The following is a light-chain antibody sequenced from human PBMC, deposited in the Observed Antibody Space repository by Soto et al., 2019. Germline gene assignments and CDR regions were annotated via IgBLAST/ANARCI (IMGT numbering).Light chain of an antibody. V-gene: IGKV3-20*01. Sequence: EIVLTQSPGTLSLFPGERATLSCRASQSLITRYLAWYQQKPGQAPRLLIYGASSRATGIPDRFSGSGSGTDFTLTISRLEPEDFAVYSCQQDGTSPTFGQGTRLEI. CDR3: QQDGTSPT. J-gene: IGKJ5*01. CDR1: QSLITRY. CDR2: GAS.